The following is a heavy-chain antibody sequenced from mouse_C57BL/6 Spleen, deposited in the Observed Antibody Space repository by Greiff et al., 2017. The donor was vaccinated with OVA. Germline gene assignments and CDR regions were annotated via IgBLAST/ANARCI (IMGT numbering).Heavy chain of an antibody. Sequence: EVQLQESGGGLVKPGGSLKLSCAASGFTFSSYAMSWVRQTPEKRLEWVATISDGGSYTYYPDNVKGRFTISRDNAKNNLYLQMSHLKSEDTAMYYCAGEGGSSVDYWGQGTTLTVSS. V-gene: IGHV5-4*01. CDR2: ISDGGSYT. D-gene: IGHD1-1*01. CDR3: AGEGGSSVDY. J-gene: IGHJ2*01. CDR1: GFTFSSYA.